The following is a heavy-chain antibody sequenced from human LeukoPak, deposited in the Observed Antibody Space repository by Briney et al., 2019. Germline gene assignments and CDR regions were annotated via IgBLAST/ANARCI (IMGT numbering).Heavy chain of an antibody. V-gene: IGHV3-11*01. J-gene: IGHJ4*02. CDR1: GFTFSDYY. CDR3: AKWGCSGANCYPFAY. CDR2: ISSSGSTI. Sequence: PGGSLRLSCAASGFTFSDYYMSWIRQAPGKGLEWVSYISSSGSTIYYADSVKGRFTISRDNAKNSLYLQMNSLRAEDTAVYYCAKWGCSGANCYPFAYWGQGTLVTVSS. D-gene: IGHD2-15*01.